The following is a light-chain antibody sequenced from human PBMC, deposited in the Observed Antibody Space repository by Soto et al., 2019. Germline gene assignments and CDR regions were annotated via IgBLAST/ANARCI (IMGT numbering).Light chain of an antibody. Sequence: DIQMTKCPSTLSASAGARVTITCRASQSISSWLAWYQQKPGKAPKLLIYKASTLKSGVPSRFSGSGSGTEFTLTISSLQPDDFATYYCQHYNSYSEAFGQGTKVDI. CDR1: QSISSW. CDR2: KAS. J-gene: IGKJ1*01. V-gene: IGKV1-5*03. CDR3: QHYNSYSEA.